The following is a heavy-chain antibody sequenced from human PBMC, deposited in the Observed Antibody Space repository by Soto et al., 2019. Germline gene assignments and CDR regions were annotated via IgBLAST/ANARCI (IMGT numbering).Heavy chain of an antibody. V-gene: IGHV2-5*02. CDR2: IYWDDDK. CDR1: GFSLTTSGVG. CDR3: AHRVLRTVFGLVTTTAIYFDF. J-gene: IGHJ4*02. D-gene: IGHD3-3*01. Sequence: QITLNESGPTQVKPRQTLTLTCTFSGFSLTTSGVGVGWIRQSPGKAPEWLALIYWDDDKRYSPSLKSRLTITKDTSKNQMVLTMADLDPADTATYYCAHRVLRTVFGLVTTTAIYFDFWCQGTPVAVSS.